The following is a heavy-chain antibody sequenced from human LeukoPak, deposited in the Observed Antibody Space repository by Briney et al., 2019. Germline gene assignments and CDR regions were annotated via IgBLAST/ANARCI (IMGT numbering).Heavy chain of an antibody. D-gene: IGHD3-10*01. CDR3: ARNKGRYGSGRVHFDP. V-gene: IGHV3-11*01. CDR2: ISSSGSTI. Sequence: GGSLRLSCAASGFSFSDYYMNWIRQAPGKGLEWLSYISSSGSTIYYADSVKGRFTISRDNAKNSLYLQMNSLRAEDTAVYYCARNKGRYGSGRVHFDPWGQGTLVTVSS. CDR1: GFSFSDYY. J-gene: IGHJ5*02.